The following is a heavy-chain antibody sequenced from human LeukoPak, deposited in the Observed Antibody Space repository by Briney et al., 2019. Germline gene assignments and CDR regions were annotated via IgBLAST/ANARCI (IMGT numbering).Heavy chain of an antibody. CDR3: AKDYYYDFWSGYYTMDY. J-gene: IGHJ4*02. Sequence: GGSLRLSCAASGFTFHNYAMSWVRQAPGKGLEWVAAISGRGGSTYYADSVKGRFTISRDNSKNTLYLQMNSLRAEDTAVYYCAKDYYYDFWSGYYTMDYWGQGTLVTVSS. V-gene: IGHV3-23*01. CDR2: ISGRGGST. D-gene: IGHD3-3*01. CDR1: GFTFHNYA.